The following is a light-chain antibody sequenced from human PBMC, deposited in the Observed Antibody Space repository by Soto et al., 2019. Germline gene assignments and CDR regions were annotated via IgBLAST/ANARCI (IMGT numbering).Light chain of an antibody. CDR1: QSISIN. Sequence: EIVLTQSPGTLSVSPGDRVALSCRASQSISINLAWYQHKPGQAPRLLIHGASTRATGVPARISGSGSGTEFTLTISSLQSEDFAVYYCQQRSNWPWTFGQGTKVDIK. V-gene: IGKV3D-15*01. CDR3: QQRSNWPWT. J-gene: IGKJ1*01. CDR2: GAS.